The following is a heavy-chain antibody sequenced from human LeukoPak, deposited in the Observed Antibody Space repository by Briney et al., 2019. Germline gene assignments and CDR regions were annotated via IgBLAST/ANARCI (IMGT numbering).Heavy chain of an antibody. J-gene: IGHJ4*02. V-gene: IGHV6-1*01. CDR1: GDSVSSNNAA. D-gene: IGHD6-13*01. CDR2: TYYESKWYN. CDR3: ARYTRSRPYYFDF. Sequence: SQTLSLTCAISGDSVSSNNAAWNWIRHSPSRGLDWLGRTYYESKWYNDYVGSVKSRITINPDISKNQFSLQIYSVTPEDTAVYYCARYTRSRPYYFDFWGQGTLVTVSS.